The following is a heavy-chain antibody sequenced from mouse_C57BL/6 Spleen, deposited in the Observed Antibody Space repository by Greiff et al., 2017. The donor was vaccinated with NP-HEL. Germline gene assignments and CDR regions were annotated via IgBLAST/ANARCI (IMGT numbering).Heavy chain of an antibody. J-gene: IGHJ2*01. Sequence: VQLQQSGAELVRPGASVTLSCKASGYTFTDYEMHWVKQTPVHGLEWIGAIDPETGGTAYNQKFKSKAILTADKSSSTAYMELRSLTSEDSAVYYCTREGPSYYYGSRGYFDYWGQGTTLTVSS. V-gene: IGHV1-15*01. D-gene: IGHD1-1*01. CDR1: GYTFTDYE. CDR2: IDPETGGT. CDR3: TREGPSYYYGSRGYFDY.